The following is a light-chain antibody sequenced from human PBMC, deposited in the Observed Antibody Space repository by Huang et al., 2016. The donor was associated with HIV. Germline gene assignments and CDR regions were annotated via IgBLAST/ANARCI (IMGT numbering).Light chain of an antibody. Sequence: ERVMTQSPVTLSVSPGERATLSCRASQSISSNLAWYQQKPGQAPRLLIYDASTRATDSPARFSGSGSEIECTLSISSLQSEDVAVYYCQQYNNWPRTFGLGTRLEIK. CDR3: QQYNNWPRT. V-gene: IGKV3-15*01. CDR1: QSISSN. CDR2: DAS. J-gene: IGKJ2*01.